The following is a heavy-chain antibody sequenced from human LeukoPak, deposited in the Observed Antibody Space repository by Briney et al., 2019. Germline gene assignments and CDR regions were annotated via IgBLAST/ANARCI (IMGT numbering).Heavy chain of an antibody. V-gene: IGHV3-23*01. CDR3: AKDASIVRCDYVPYYFDY. CDR2: ISGSGGST. CDR1: GFTFSSYA. D-gene: IGHD4-17*01. Sequence: GRSLRLSCAASGFTFSSYAMSWVRQDPGKGLEWVSSISGSGGSTYYADSVKGRFTISRDNSKNTLYLQMNSLRAEDTAVYYCAKDASIVRCDYVPYYFDYWGEGTLVTVS. J-gene: IGHJ4*02.